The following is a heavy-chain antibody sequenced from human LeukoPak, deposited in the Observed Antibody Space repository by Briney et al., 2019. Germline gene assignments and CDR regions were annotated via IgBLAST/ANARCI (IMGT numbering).Heavy chain of an antibody. CDR2: IYYSGST. D-gene: IGHD3-10*01. J-gene: IGHJ3*02. CDR3: ARDKFYYYGSGSYPAAFDI. Sequence: PSETLSLTCSVSGGTISSYYWNWIRQPPGKGLEWIGYIYYSGSTYYNPSLKSRVTISVDTSKNQFSLKLSSVTAADTAVYYCARDKFYYYGSGSYPAAFDICGQGTMVTVSS. V-gene: IGHV4-59*12. CDR1: GGTISSYY.